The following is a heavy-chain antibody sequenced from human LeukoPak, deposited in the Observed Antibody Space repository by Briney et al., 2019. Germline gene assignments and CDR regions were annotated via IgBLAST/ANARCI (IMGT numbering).Heavy chain of an antibody. J-gene: IGHJ5*02. CDR2: INHSGST. CDR3: ARGRIIPPRPFDP. V-gene: IGHV4-39*07. Sequence: PSETLSLTCTVSGDSIKSNNLYWGWIRQPPGKGLEWIGEINHSGSTNYNPSLKSRVTISVDTSKNQFSQKLSSVTAADTAVYYCARGRIIPPRPFDPWGQGTLVTVSS. CDR1: GDSIKSNNLY. D-gene: IGHD2-21*01.